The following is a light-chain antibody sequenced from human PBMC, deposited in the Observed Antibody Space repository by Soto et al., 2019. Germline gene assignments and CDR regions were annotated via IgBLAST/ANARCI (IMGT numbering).Light chain of an antibody. V-gene: IGKV1-27*01. CDR1: QDISNY. Sequence: DIQMTQSPSSLSASVGDRVTISCRASQDISNYLAWYQQKPGEVPNLLIYAASTLQPGVPSRLSGSISVTNFTLTISSLQPEDVATYYCQKYNSAPLTFGGGTKVDIK. CDR3: QKYNSAPLT. CDR2: AAS. J-gene: IGKJ4*01.